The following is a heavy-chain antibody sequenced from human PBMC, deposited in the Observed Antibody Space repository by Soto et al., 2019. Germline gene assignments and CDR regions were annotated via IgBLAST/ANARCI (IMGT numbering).Heavy chain of an antibody. V-gene: IGHV3-23*01. CDR1: GFTFSIYA. CDR2: ISGSGDYT. CDR3: AKVLNAVAGTYDS. J-gene: IGHJ5*01. Sequence: EVQLLESGGGLVQPGGSLRLSCAASGFTFSIYAMSWVRQAPGKGLEWVSAISGSGDYTYYADSVKGRFAISRDNSKNTLYLQMNSLRAEDTAVYYCAKVLNAVAGTYDSWGQGTLVTVSS. D-gene: IGHD6-19*01.